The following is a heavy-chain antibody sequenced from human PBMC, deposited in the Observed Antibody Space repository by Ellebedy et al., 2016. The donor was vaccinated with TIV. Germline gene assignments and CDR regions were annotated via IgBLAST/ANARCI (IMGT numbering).Heavy chain of an antibody. CDR1: GYTFTTYP. J-gene: IGHJ4*02. CDR2: ISTNTGNP. V-gene: IGHV7-4-1*02. Sequence: ASVQVSCKASGYTFTTYPMNWVRQAPGQGLEWMGWISTNTGNPTYAQGFTGRFVFSLDTSVSPAYLQINSLKAEDTAVYYCARGSKLDWGQGTLVTVSS. CDR3: ARGSKLD. D-gene: IGHD6-13*01.